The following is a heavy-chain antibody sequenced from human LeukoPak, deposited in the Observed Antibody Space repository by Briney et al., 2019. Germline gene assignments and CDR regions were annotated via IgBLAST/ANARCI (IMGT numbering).Heavy chain of an antibody. Sequence: SETLSLTCTVSGGSISSSSYYWGWIRQPPGKGLEWIGSIYYSGSTYYNPSLKSRVTISVDTSKNQFSLKLSSVTAADTAVYYCARERGSSAGLLWFDPWGQGTLVTVSS. D-gene: IGHD2/OR15-2a*01. V-gene: IGHV4-39*07. CDR2: IYYSGST. CDR1: GGSISSSSYY. J-gene: IGHJ5*02. CDR3: ARERGSSAGLLWFDP.